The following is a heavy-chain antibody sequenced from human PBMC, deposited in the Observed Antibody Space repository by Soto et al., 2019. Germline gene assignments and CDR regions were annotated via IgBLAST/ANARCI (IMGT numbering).Heavy chain of an antibody. D-gene: IGHD1-7*01. CDR2: IYHTGST. Sequence: QVQLQESGPGLVKPSGTLSLTCAVSGDSITNSYWWSWVRQPPGKGLEWIGEIYHTGSTNYNPSLKSRVTISVDKSKNQFSLKLTSVTAADTAVYYCARDRTEAKGWNYVGITDYWGQGTLVTVSS. V-gene: IGHV4-4*02. CDR1: GDSITNSYW. CDR3: ARDRTEAKGWNYVGITDY. J-gene: IGHJ4*02.